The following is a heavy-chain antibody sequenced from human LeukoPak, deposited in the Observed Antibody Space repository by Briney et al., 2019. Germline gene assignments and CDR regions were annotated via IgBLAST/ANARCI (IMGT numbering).Heavy chain of an antibody. CDR3: ASSRKNVPDY. CDR1: GFTFSSYE. V-gene: IGHV3-48*03. D-gene: IGHD2-2*01. Sequence: GGSLRLSCAASGFTFSSYEMNWVRQAPGKGLEWVSYISSSGSTIYYADSVKGRFTISRDNAKNSLYLQMNSLRVEDTAVYYCASSRKNVPDYWGQGTLVTVSS. CDR2: ISSSGSTI. J-gene: IGHJ4*02.